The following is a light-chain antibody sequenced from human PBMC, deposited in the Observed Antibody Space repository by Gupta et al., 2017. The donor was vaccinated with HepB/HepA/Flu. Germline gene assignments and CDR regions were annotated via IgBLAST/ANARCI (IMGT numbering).Light chain of an antibody. CDR3: QSYDSALSTSV. Sequence: QSVPTQPPSVSGPPGLTATISCTGSSSNIGARYDVHWYQQLPGPAPKLLIYGDGNRPSGVPDRFSGSKSGTSAPLAITGLQAEDEADYYCQSYDSALSTSVFGGGTKLTVL. CDR2: GDG. V-gene: IGLV1-40*01. CDR1: SSNIGARYD. J-gene: IGLJ3*02.